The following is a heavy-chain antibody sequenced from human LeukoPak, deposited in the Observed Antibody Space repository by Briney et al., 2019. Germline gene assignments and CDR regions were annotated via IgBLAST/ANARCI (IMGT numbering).Heavy chain of an antibody. CDR2: IKSNSDGWTT. J-gene: IGHJ1*01. CDR3: STLLH. Sequence: GGSLRLSCAASGFTFTNAWMNWVRQAPGKGREWVGLIKSNSDGWTTDYAAPVKGRFTISGDDSKHTVYLQMDSLKIEDTAVYYCSTLLHWGQGALVTVSS. CDR1: GFTFTNAW. V-gene: IGHV3-15*07.